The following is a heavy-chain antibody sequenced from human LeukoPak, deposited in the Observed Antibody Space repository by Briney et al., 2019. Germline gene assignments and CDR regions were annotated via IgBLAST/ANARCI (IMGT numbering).Heavy chain of an antibody. CDR2: ISNNGGYT. V-gene: IGHV3-23*01. J-gene: IGHJ4*02. CDR3: AKSRGYSYGSPYHFDY. D-gene: IGHD5-18*01. Sequence: GGSLRLSCAASGFTFSSSAMSWVRQAPGKGLEWVSAISNNGGYTYYADSVQGRFTISRDNSKSTLCLQMNSLRAEDTAVYYCAKSRGYSYGSPYHFDYWGQGTLVTVSS. CDR1: GFTFSSSA.